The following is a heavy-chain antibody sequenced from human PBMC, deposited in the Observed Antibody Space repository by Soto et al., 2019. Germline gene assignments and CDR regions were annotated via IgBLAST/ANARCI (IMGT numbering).Heavy chain of an antibody. D-gene: IGHD6-13*01. CDR3: ARAPATGTSPVYYGLDV. V-gene: IGHV4-38-2*01. CDR1: GYSIRSGYY. J-gene: IGHJ6*02. Sequence: SETLSLTCVVSGYSIRSGYYWGWIRQPPGKGLEWIGSIYHTGSTYFNPSLKSRVTISVDTSKNQLSLKLSSVTAADSAVYYCARAPATGTSPVYYGLDVWGQGTTVTVSS. CDR2: IYHTGST.